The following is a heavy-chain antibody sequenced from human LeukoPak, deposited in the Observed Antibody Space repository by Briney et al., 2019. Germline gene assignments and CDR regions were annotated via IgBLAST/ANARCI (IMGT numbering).Heavy chain of an antibody. Sequence: KPSETLSLTCAVYGGSFSGYYWSWIRQPPGRGLEWIGEINRSGSTNYNPSLESRVTISVDTSKNQFSLKLSSVTAADTAVYYCARVRLSVWDIDYWGQGTLVTVSS. V-gene: IGHV4-34*01. CDR3: ARVRLSVWDIDY. J-gene: IGHJ4*02. D-gene: IGHD1-26*01. CDR2: INRSGST. CDR1: GGSFSGYY.